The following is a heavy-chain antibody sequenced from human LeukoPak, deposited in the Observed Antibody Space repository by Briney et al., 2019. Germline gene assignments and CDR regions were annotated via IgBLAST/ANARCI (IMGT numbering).Heavy chain of an antibody. J-gene: IGHJ4*02. CDR3: ARDMYTSSSARGAY. Sequence: AGRSLRLSCAASGLTFSTYWTHCASQPPGKGLGWVSCINIDGSSTGYTASVKGPFTISRDNAKNTLFLQMHSLRAEDTAVYYCARDMYTSSSARGAYWGRGTLVTVSS. CDR2: INIDGSST. V-gene: IGHV3-74*01. CDR1: GLTFSTYW. D-gene: IGHD6-6*01.